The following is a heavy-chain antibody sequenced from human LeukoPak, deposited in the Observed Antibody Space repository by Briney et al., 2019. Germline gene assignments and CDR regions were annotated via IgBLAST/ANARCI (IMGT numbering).Heavy chain of an antibody. CDR3: AREGYSSGWSSYYFDY. CDR1: GYTFTNYY. Sequence: ASVRVSCKTSGYTFTNYYIHWVRQAPGQGLEWMGWINPNSGGTNYAQKFQGRVTMTRDTSISTAYMELSRLRSDDTAVYYCAREGYSSGWSSYYFDYWGQGTLVTVSS. J-gene: IGHJ4*02. V-gene: IGHV1-2*02. CDR2: INPNSGGT. D-gene: IGHD6-19*01.